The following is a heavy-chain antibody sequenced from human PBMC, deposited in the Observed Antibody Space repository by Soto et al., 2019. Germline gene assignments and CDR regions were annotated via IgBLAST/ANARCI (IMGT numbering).Heavy chain of an antibody. J-gene: IGHJ4*02. CDR2: IWYDGSNK. CDR3: ARVVSLGRAFFDY. CDR1: GFTFSSYG. V-gene: IGHV3-33*01. D-gene: IGHD2-15*01. Sequence: QVQLVESGGGVVQPGRSLRLSCAASGFTFSSYGMHWVRQAPGKGLEWVAVIWYDGSNKYYADSVKGRFTISRDNSKNTLYLQMNSLRAEDTAVYYCARVVSLGRAFFDYWGQGILVTVSS.